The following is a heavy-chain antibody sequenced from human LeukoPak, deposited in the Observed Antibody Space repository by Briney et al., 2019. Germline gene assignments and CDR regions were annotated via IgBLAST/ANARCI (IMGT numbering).Heavy chain of an antibody. Sequence: PSETLSLTCTVFGGSISSYYRSWIRQPPGKGLEWIGYIYYSGSTNYNPSLKSRVTISVDTSKNQFSLKLSSVTAADTAVYYCARDRIQLDYWGQGTLVTVSS. CDR3: ARDRIQLDY. D-gene: IGHD5-18*01. CDR1: GGSISSYY. CDR2: IYYSGST. V-gene: IGHV4-59*01. J-gene: IGHJ4*02.